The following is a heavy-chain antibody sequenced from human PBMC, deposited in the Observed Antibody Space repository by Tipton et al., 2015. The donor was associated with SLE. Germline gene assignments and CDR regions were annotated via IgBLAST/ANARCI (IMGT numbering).Heavy chain of an antibody. J-gene: IGHJ3*02. CDR2: INHSGST. Sequence: LSLTCAVYGGSFSGYYLSWIRQPPGKGLEWIGEINHSGSTNYNPSLKSRVTISVDTSKNQFSLKLSSVTAADTAVYYCAGRYCSSTSCQRIFDIWGQGTMVTVSS. D-gene: IGHD2-2*01. V-gene: IGHV4-34*01. CDR3: AGRYCSSTSCQRIFDI. CDR1: GGSFSGYY.